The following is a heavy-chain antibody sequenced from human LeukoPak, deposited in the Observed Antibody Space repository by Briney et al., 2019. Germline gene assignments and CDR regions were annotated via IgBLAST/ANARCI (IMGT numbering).Heavy chain of an antibody. D-gene: IGHD5-18*01. CDR3: AKDRRDGYSYGYRYFDY. CDR2: ISGSGGST. V-gene: IGHV3-23*01. Sequence: GGSLRLSCTASGFTFSSYAMSWVRQAPGKGLKWVSAISGSGGSTYYADSVKGRFTISRDNSKNTLYLQMNSLRAEDTAVYYCAKDRRDGYSYGYRYFDYWGQGTLVTVSS. CDR1: GFTFSSYA. J-gene: IGHJ4*02.